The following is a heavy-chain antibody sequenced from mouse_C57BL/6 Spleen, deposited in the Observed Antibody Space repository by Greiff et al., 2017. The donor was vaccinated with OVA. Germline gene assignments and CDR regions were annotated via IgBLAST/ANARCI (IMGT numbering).Heavy chain of an antibody. CDR3: ARAHYSSWFAY. Sequence: VQLQQSGPELVKPGASVKISCKASGYTFTDFYMNWVKQSHGKSLEWIGDINPNNGGTSYNQKLKGKATLNVDKSSSTAYMDLRSLTSEDSAVYYCARAHYSSWFAYWGQGTLVTVSA. V-gene: IGHV1-26*01. D-gene: IGHD2-12*01. CDR1: GYTFTDFY. CDR2: INPNNGGT. J-gene: IGHJ3*01.